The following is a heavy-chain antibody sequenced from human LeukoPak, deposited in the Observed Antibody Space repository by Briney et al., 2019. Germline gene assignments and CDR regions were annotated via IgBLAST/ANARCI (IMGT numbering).Heavy chain of an antibody. CDR1: GGTSSSYA. V-gene: IGHV1-69*04. CDR2: IIPILGIA. D-gene: IGHD5-18*01. CDR3: ARDADTAMATIMDY. Sequence: AASVKVSCKASGGTSSSYAISWVRQAPGQGLEWMGRIIPILGIANYAQKFQGRVTITADKSTSTAYMELSSLRSEDTAVYYCARDADTAMATIMDYWGQGTLVTVSS. J-gene: IGHJ4*02.